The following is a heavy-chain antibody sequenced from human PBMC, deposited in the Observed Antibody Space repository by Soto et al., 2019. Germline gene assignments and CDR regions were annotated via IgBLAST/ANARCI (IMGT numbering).Heavy chain of an antibody. Sequence: GGSLRLSCAASGFTFSSYGMHWVRQAPGKGLEWVAVISHDGSNKYYADSVKGRFTISRDNSKNTLYLQMNSLRAEDTAVYYCAKDKSGTTAFDIWGQGTMVTVSS. CDR3: AKDKSGTTAFDI. CDR1: GFTFSSYG. D-gene: IGHD1-1*01. J-gene: IGHJ3*02. V-gene: IGHV3-30*18. CDR2: ISHDGSNK.